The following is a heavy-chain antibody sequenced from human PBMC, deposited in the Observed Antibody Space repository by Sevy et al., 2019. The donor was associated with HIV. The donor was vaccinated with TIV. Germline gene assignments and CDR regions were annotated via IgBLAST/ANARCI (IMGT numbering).Heavy chain of an antibody. V-gene: IGHV3-23*01. CDR1: GFTFSSYA. Sequence: GGSLRLSCAASGFTFSSYAMIWVRQAPGKGLEWVSAISGSGGSTYYADSVKGRFTISRDNSKNTLYLQMNSLRAEDTAVYYCAKVLAVAGHFDAFDIWGQGTMVTVSS. CDR3: AKVLAVAGHFDAFDI. D-gene: IGHD6-19*01. CDR2: ISGSGGST. J-gene: IGHJ3*02.